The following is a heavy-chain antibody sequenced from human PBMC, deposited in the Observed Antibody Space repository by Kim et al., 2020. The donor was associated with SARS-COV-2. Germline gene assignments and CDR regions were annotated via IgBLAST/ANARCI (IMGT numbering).Heavy chain of an antibody. Sequence: SGQKFQGRVTIPADESKSAAYMEQSSVRAEDTAVYYCAGGVVVAATWFDPWGQGTLVTVSS. CDR3: AGGVVVAATWFDP. J-gene: IGHJ5*02. D-gene: IGHD2-15*01. V-gene: IGHV1-69*01.